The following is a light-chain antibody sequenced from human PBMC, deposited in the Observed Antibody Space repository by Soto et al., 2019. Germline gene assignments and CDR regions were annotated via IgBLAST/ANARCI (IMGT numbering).Light chain of an antibody. CDR3: IQHNNYPPIT. CDR1: QGIRND. J-gene: IGKJ5*01. CDR2: DAT. V-gene: IGKV1-17*01. Sequence: DIQMTQSPSSLSASVGDRVTITCRASQGIRNDLAWYQQKPGKAPKRLIYDATSLQSGVPSRFSGSGSGTEFTLTISSLQPEDFATYYCIQHNNYPPITFGQGKRLEIK.